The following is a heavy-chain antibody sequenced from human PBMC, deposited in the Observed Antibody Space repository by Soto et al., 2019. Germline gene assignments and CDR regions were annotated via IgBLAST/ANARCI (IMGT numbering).Heavy chain of an antibody. CDR3: AKKGLINGHGDDFYYDFDV. V-gene: IGHV3-23*01. CDR1: GFTFSNYA. D-gene: IGHD2-21*02. Sequence: EVQLLESGGGLVQPGGSLRLSCAASGFTFSNYAMSWVRQAPGKGLEWVSSISGSGSTKYYPDPVKGRFTISRDNSKNTLYLQMNRLRTEDTAIYYCAKKGLINGHGDDFYYDFDVWGQGTTVTVSS. CDR2: ISGSGSTK. J-gene: IGHJ6*02.